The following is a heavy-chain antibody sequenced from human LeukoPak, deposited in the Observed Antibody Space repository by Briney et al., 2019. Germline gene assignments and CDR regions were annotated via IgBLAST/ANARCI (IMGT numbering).Heavy chain of an antibody. Sequence: GASVKVSCKASGYTFTGHSIHWVRQAPGQGLEWMGWIDPKSGGTKYAQKFQGRVTMTRDMSFNTAYMDLRRLKSDDTAVYYCVRDMDRGQWLVRPYNWGQGTLVTVSS. CDR1: GYTFTGHS. J-gene: IGHJ4*02. V-gene: IGHV1-2*02. CDR2: IDPKSGGT. CDR3: VRDMDRGQWLVRPYN. D-gene: IGHD6-19*01.